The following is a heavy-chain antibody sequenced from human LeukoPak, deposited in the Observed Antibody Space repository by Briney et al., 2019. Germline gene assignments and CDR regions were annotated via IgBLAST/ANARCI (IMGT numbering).Heavy chain of an antibody. CDR1: GFTFSDAW. V-gene: IGHV4-34*01. CDR3: ARGLRWKYWYFDL. D-gene: IGHD4-23*01. J-gene: IGHJ2*01. CDR2: INHSGST. Sequence: GSLRLSCAASGFTFSDAWMTWVRQAPGKGLEWIGEINHSGSTNFNPSLKSRVTISLDTSKNQFSLKLSSVTAADTAVYYCARGLRWKYWYFDLWGRGTLVTVSS.